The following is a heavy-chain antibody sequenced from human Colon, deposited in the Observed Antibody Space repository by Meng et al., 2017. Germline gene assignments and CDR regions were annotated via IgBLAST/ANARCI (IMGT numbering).Heavy chain of an antibody. CDR1: GYNFISTS. V-gene: IGHV1-3*04. CDR3: ARAGPFYDSLGYVYYYDF. Sequence: QVQLVQSGAEVREPGASVKVSCKASGYNFISTSMSWVRQAHGQGLEWMGWINTGNGNTKLSQTFQDRVIITRDASANTVFLEVSSLRSEDTAVYYCARAGPFYDSLGYVYYYDFWGQGTLVTVSS. J-gene: IGHJ4*02. D-gene: IGHD3-22*01. CDR2: INTGNGNT.